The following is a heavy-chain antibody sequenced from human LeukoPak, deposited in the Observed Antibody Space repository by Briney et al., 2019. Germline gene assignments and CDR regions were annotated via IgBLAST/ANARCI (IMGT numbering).Heavy chain of an antibody. CDR3: ARDNSLESYYYYYGMDV. CDR2: ISAYNGNT. J-gene: IGHJ6*02. V-gene: IGHV1-18*01. D-gene: IGHD1-1*01. CDR1: GYTFTSYG. Sequence: ASVTVSCKASGYTFTSYGISWVRQAPGQGLEWMGWISAYNGNTNYAQKLQGRVTMTTDTSTSTAYMELRSLRSDDTAVYYCARDNSLESYYYYYGMDVWGQGTTVTVSS.